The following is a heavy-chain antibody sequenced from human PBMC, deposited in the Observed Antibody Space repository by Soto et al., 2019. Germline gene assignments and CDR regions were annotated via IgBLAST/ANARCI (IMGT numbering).Heavy chain of an antibody. CDR3: ARGIATGQLDP. J-gene: IGHJ5*02. D-gene: IGHD2-15*01. V-gene: IGHV1-3*01. CDR2: INPDNGNT. CDR1: GYTFTRYT. Sequence: ASVKVSCKASGYTFTRYTMNWVRQAPGQRLEWMGWINPDNGNTKSSQKVQDRVIITRDTSASTAYMDLSSLRSEDTAVYYCARGIATGQLDPWGQGTRVTVSS.